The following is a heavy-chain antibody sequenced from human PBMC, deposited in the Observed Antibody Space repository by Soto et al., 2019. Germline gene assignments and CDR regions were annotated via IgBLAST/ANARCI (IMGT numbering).Heavy chain of an antibody. J-gene: IGHJ5*02. D-gene: IGHD3-22*01. CDR2: IYYSGST. Sequence: SETLSLTCTVSGGSVSSGSYYWSWIRQPPGKGLEWIGYIYYSGSTNYNPSLKSRVTISVDTSKNQFSLKLSSVTAADTAVYYCASWRYDSSGYYYWFDPWGQGTLVTVSS. CDR1: GGSVSSGSYY. V-gene: IGHV4-61*01. CDR3: ASWRYDSSGYYYWFDP.